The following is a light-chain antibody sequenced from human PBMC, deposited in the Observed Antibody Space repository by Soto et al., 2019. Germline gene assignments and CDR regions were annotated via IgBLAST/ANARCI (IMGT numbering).Light chain of an antibody. J-gene: IGKJ2*01. Sequence: DIKMAQSPSTLAASVGDRVTITYRASQSMSSWLARYQQNPGKAHKLLFYDASSMESGVTSRFRGSGSGTEFTLTISGLQPDDCATNYCQQYNSYLYTFGQGTKVDIK. CDR1: QSMSSW. CDR2: DAS. CDR3: QQYNSYLYT. V-gene: IGKV1-5*01.